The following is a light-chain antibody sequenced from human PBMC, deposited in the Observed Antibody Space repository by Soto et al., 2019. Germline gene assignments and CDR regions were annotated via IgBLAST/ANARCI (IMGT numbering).Light chain of an antibody. V-gene: IGLV2-14*01. Sequence: GLNQPPPGSGSPPPSLTNPCTRTSSDLGGYNYVSWYQQHPGKAPKLMIYDVSNRPSGVSNRFSGSKSGNTASLTISGLQAEDEADYYCSSYTSSSTLYVFGTGTKVTVL. J-gene: IGLJ1*01. CDR1: SSDLGGYNY. CDR2: DVS. CDR3: SSYTSSSTLYV.